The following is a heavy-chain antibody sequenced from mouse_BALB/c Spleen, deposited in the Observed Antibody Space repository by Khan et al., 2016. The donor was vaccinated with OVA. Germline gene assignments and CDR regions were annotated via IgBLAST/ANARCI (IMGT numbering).Heavy chain of an antibody. J-gene: IGHJ3*01. CDR1: GFTFSTYG. V-gene: IGHV5-6*01. D-gene: IGHD1-1*01. CDR2: ISSGGSYT. Sequence: EVQLVESGGDLVKPGGSLKLSCAASGFTFSTYGMSWVRQTPDKRLEWVATISSGGSYTYYHDNVKGRFTISRDHAKNTLYLQMSSLQSEDTAMYYCARLAYYYDNEGFAYWGQGTLVTVSA. CDR3: ARLAYYYDNEGFAY.